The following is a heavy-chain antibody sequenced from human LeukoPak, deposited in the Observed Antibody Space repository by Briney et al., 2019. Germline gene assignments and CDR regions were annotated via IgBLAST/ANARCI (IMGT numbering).Heavy chain of an antibody. CDR3: ARATYYYGSGSFDP. D-gene: IGHD3-10*01. J-gene: IGHJ5*02. CDR2: INPNSGGT. V-gene: IGHV1-2*02. Sequence: ASVKVSCKASGYTFTGYYMHWVRQAPGQGLKWMGWINPNSGGTNYAQKFQGRVTMTRDTSISTAYMELSRLRSDDTAVYYCARATYYYGSGSFDPWGQGTLVTVSS. CDR1: GYTFTGYY.